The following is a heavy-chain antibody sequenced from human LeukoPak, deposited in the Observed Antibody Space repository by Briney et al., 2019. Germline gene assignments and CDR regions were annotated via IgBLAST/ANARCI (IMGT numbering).Heavy chain of an antibody. CDR3: ARDGKVIWFGETGLYYYGMDV. Sequence: ASVTVSCKASGYTFTSYGISWVRQAPGQGLEWMGWISAYNGNTNYAQKLQGRVTITTDTSTSTAYMELRSLRTDDTAVYYCARDGKVIWFGETGLYYYGMDVWGQGTTVTVSS. J-gene: IGHJ6*02. D-gene: IGHD3-10*01. CDR1: GYTFTSYG. CDR2: ISAYNGNT. V-gene: IGHV1-18*01.